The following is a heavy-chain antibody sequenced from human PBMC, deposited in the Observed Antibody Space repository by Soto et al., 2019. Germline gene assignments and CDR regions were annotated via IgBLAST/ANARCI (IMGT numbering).Heavy chain of an antibody. J-gene: IGHJ4*02. CDR1: GFTFTNAW. D-gene: IGHD3-10*01. CDR2: IKSETDGATT. Sequence: EVQLVASGGGLVKPGGSLRLSCTASGFTFTNAWMSWVRQAPGKGLEWVGRIKSETDGATTDYAAPVKGRFTISRADSTNTLYLHMNSLKTEDTAVYYCTRTILQWFGESDWGQGTLVTVSS. V-gene: IGHV3-15*01. CDR3: TRTILQWFGESD.